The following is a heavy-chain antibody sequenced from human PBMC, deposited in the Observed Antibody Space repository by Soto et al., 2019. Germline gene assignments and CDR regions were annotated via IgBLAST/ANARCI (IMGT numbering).Heavy chain of an antibody. CDR2: TYYSGTS. V-gene: IGHV4-39*01. CDR3: ARLHCDSPNCVPLDP. D-gene: IGHD2-2*01. J-gene: IGHJ5*02. CDR1: GGSISDDTYY. Sequence: QLQLQESGPGLVKPSETLSLTCTVSGGSISDDTYYWGWIRQPPGKGLEWIGSTYYSGTSSYNPSLKGRVTMSVDTSKKQLSLRLSSVTAADTAVYYCARLHCDSPNCVPLDPWGQGTLVIVSS.